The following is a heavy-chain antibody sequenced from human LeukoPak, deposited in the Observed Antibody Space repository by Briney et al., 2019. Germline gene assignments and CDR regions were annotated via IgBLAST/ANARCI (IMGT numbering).Heavy chain of an antibody. Sequence: GGSLRLSCAVSGFIFSDYGFHWVRQAPGKGLEWVAVTRFDGSIIQYADSVKGRFTISRDDSKNTLYLQMNFLKSEDTAVYYCARWGGTRQYYFDYWGQGTLVTVSS. V-gene: IGHV3-33*01. D-gene: IGHD1-1*01. CDR3: ARWGGTRQYYFDY. CDR1: GFIFSDYG. J-gene: IGHJ4*02. CDR2: TRFDGSII.